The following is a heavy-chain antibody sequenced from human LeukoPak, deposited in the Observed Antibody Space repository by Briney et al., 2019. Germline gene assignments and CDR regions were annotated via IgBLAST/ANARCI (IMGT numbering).Heavy chain of an antibody. D-gene: IGHD6-19*01. CDR3: ARDRVSSGWDHDY. CDR1: GFTFSSYW. CDR2: IKQDGSEK. Sequence: GGSLRLSCAASGFTFSSYWMSWVRQAPGKGLEWVANIKQDGSEKYYVDSVKGRFTISRDNAKNSLYLQMHSLRAEDTAVYYCARDRVSSGWDHDYWGQGTLVTVSS. V-gene: IGHV3-7*01. J-gene: IGHJ4*02.